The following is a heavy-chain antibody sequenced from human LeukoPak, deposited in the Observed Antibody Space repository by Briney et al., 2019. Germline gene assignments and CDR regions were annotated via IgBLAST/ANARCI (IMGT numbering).Heavy chain of an antibody. CDR1: GGSFSGYY. CDR2: INHSGST. V-gene: IGHV4-34*01. Sequence: PSETLSLTCAVYGGSFSGYYLSWIRQPPGKGLEWIGEINHSGSTNYNPSLKSRVTISVDTSKNQFSLKLSSVTAADTAVYYCARCRSSSSSWSCFDYWGQGTLVTVSS. J-gene: IGHJ4*02. CDR3: ARCRSSSSSWSCFDY. D-gene: IGHD6-13*01.